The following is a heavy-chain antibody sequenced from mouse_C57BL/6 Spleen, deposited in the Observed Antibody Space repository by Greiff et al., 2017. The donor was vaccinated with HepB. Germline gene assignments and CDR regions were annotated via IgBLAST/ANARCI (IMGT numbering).Heavy chain of an antibody. J-gene: IGHJ3*01. CDR1: GYTFTDYY. CDR3: ARTFYYSNSWFAY. CDR2: INPNNGGT. Sequence: VQLQQSGPELVKPGASVKISCKASGYTFTDYYMNWVKQSHGKSLEWIGDINPNNGGTSYNQKFKGKATLTVDKSSSTAYMELRSLTSEDSAVYYCARTFYYSNSWFAYWGQGTLVTVSA. V-gene: IGHV1-26*01. D-gene: IGHD2-5*01.